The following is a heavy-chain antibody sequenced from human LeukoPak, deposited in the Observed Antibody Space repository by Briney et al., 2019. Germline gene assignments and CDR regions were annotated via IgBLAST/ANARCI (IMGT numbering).Heavy chain of an antibody. D-gene: IGHD5-24*01. V-gene: IGHV3-21*01. Sequence: GGSLRLSRAASGFTFSSYSMNWVRQAPGKGLEWVSSISSGSSYIYYADSVKGRFTISRDNAKNSLYLQMNSLRAEDTAVYYCAKDGGDGYNSPLCYFDYWGQGTLVTVSS. CDR2: ISSGSSYI. J-gene: IGHJ4*02. CDR1: GFTFSSYS. CDR3: AKDGGDGYNSPLCYFDY.